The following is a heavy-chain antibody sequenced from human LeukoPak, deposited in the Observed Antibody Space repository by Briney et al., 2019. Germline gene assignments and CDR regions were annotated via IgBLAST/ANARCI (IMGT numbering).Heavy chain of an antibody. J-gene: IGHJ4*02. CDR1: GFTFSSYW. Sequence: PGGSLRLSCAASGFTFSSYWMHWVRQAPGKGLVWVSRINSDGSSTSYADSVKGRFTTSRDNAKNTLYLQMNSLRAEDTAVYYCARRGKRLSLDYWGQGTLVTVSS. CDR2: INSDGSST. D-gene: IGHD3-16*01. CDR3: ARRGKRLSLDY. V-gene: IGHV3-74*01.